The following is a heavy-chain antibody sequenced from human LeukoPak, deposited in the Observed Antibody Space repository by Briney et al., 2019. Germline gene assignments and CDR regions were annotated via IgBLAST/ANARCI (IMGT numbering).Heavy chain of an antibody. V-gene: IGHV3-21*01. J-gene: IGHJ4*02. CDR3: GEGRGGYDSSGYYDY. D-gene: IGHD3-22*01. Sequence: GGSLRLSCAVSGITLSNYGMSWVRQAPGKGLEWVSSISSSSSYIYYADSVKGRFTISRDNAKNSLYLQMNSLRAEDTAVYYCGEGRGGYDSSGYYDYWGQGTLVTVSS. CDR2: ISSSSSYI. CDR1: GITLSNYG.